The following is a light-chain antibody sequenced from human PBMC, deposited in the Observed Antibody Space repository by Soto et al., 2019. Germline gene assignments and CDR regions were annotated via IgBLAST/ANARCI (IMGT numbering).Light chain of an antibody. Sequence: QSALTQPPSASGSPGQSVTISCAGISSDVGGYNYVSWYQQYPGKAPKLMIYEVTKRPSGVPDRFSGFKSGNTASLTVSGLQAEDEADYYCSSYADTNNALFGGGTKLTVL. CDR3: SSYADTNNAL. V-gene: IGLV2-8*01. J-gene: IGLJ2*01. CDR2: EVT. CDR1: SSDVGGYNY.